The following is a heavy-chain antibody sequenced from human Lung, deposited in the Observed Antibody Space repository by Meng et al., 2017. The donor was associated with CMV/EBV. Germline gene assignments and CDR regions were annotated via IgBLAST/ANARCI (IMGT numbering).Heavy chain of an antibody. CDR2: ITHSGYT. J-gene: IGHJ5*02. Sequence: GSLRLSCTVYGGSFSNYYWSWIRQPPGKGLECIGEITHSGYTNYNPSLKSRVTVSVDTSKNQFSLKLSSVTAADTAVYYCARAGLTVFGAWFDPWGQGTLVTVSS. CDR1: GGSFSNYY. CDR3: ARAGLTVFGAWFDP. V-gene: IGHV4-34*01. D-gene: IGHD3-3*01.